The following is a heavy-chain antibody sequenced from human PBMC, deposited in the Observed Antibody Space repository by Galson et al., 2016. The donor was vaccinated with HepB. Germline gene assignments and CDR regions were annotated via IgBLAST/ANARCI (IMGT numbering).Heavy chain of an antibody. CDR3: ATHKGYCSGGKCSNWFDH. Sequence: SVKVSCKASGGSFTSFALSWVRQAPGQGLEWMGGIFPVFGTANYAQKFQGRVTITADESTSTAYMELNSLRAEDTAVYYCATHKGYCSGGKCSNWFDHWGQGTLVTVSS. V-gene: IGHV1-69*13. D-gene: IGHD2-15*01. CDR1: GGSFTSFA. CDR2: IFPVFGTA. J-gene: IGHJ5*02.